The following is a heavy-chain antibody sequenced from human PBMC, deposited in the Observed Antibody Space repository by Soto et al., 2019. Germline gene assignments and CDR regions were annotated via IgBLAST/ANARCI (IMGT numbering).Heavy chain of an antibody. Sequence: ASETLSLTCTVSGGSISSYYWSWIRQPPGKGLEWIGYIYYSGSTNYNPSLKSRVTISEDTSKNQFSLKLSSVTAADTAVYYCARQGKPIPDCSGGSCYDHWGQGTLVTVSS. V-gene: IGHV4-59*08. J-gene: IGHJ4*02. D-gene: IGHD2-15*01. CDR3: ARQGKPIPDCSGGSCYDH. CDR1: GGSISSYY. CDR2: IYYSGST.